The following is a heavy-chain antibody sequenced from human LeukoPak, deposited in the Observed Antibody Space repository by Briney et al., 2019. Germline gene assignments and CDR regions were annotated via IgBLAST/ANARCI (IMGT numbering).Heavy chain of an antibody. D-gene: IGHD5-18*01. CDR3: AKGLDAAMVGI. Sequence: GGSLRLSCAASGFTFDDYAMHWVRQAPGKGLEWVSAISGSGGSTYYADSVKGRFTISRDNSKNTLYLQMNSLRAEDTAVYYCAKGLDAAMVGIWGQGTMVTVSS. CDR2: ISGSGGST. J-gene: IGHJ3*02. V-gene: IGHV3-23*01. CDR1: GFTFDDYA.